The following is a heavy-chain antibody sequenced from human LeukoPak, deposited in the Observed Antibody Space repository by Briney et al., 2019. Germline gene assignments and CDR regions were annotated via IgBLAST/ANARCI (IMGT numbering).Heavy chain of an antibody. J-gene: IGHJ4*02. CDR3: AKSAGPYSGYDFDY. D-gene: IGHD5-12*01. Sequence: GRSLRLSCAASGFTFSSYAMHWVRQAPGKGLEWVAVISYDGSNKYYADSVKGRFTISRDNSKNTLYLQMNSLRAEDTALYYCAKSAGPYSGYDFDYWGQGTLVTVSS. CDR2: ISYDGSNK. V-gene: IGHV3-30-3*02. CDR1: GFTFSSYA.